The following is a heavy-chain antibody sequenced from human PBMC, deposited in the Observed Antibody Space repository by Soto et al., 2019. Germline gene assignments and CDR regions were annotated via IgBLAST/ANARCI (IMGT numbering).Heavy chain of an antibody. CDR2: IFYSGTT. V-gene: IGHV4-39*01. CDR3: ARGARSPTHYYNMDV. J-gene: IGHJ6*02. D-gene: IGHD6-6*01. CDR1: GASISSSGYY. Sequence: PSETLSLTCTVSGASISSSGYYWGWIRQPPGKGLEWIGSIFYSGTTYYNPSLKSRVTLSVDTSRNQFSLKLSSVTAADTAVYYCARGARSPTHYYNMDVWGQGTPVTVYS.